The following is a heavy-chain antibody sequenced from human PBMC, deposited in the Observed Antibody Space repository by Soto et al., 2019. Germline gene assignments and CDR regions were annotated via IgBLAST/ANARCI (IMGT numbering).Heavy chain of an antibody. D-gene: IGHD2-8*02. CDR3: ARLVVVTGGEYVQD. J-gene: IGHJ1*01. Sequence: QVQLQQWGAGLVKPSETLSVTCGVYGGSFSGDYWSWIRQPPGRGLEWIGEISPDGTSTYNPSLKRRVTVARETSKNQISLTLNSVTAADTAVYYCARLVVVTGGEYVQDWGRCTVVTVSS. CDR1: GGSFSGDY. CDR2: ISPDGTS. V-gene: IGHV4-34*01.